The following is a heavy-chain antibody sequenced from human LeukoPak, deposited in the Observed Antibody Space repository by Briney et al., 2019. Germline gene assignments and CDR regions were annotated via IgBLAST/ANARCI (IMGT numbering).Heavy chain of an antibody. J-gene: IGHJ4*02. Sequence: SETLSLTCAVYGGSFSGYYWSWIRQPPGKGLEWIGEINHSGSTNYNPSLKSRVTISVDTSKNQFSLKLSSVTAADTAVYYCARADGDYFFGFNYWGQGTLVTVSS. D-gene: IGHD4-17*01. CDR2: INHSGST. CDR1: GGSFSGYY. V-gene: IGHV4-34*01. CDR3: ARADGDYFFGFNY.